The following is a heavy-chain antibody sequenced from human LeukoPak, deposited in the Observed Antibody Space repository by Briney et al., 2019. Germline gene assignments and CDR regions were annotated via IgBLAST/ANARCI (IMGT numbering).Heavy chain of an antibody. D-gene: IGHD2-21*01. CDR1: GFTFSNYG. CDR3: ARDGTAITLDY. J-gene: IGHJ4*02. V-gene: IGHV3-66*01. Sequence: PGGSLRLSCAASGFTFSNYGMTWVRQAPGKGLEWVSVIYGGGSTDYADSVKGRFTIFRDNSKNTLYLQMNSLRVEDTAVYYCARDGTAITLDYWGQGTLVTVSS. CDR2: IYGGGST.